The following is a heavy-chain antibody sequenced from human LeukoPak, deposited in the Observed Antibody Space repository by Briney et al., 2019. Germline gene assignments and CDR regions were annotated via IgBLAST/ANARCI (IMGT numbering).Heavy chain of an antibody. V-gene: IGHV4-59*08. J-gene: IGHJ5*02. CDR2: IYYSGST. Sequence: PSETLSLTCTVSGGSISSYYWSWIRQPPGKGLEWIGYIYYSGSTNYNPSLKSRVTISVDTSKNQFSLKLSSVTAADTAVYYCARWMYSSSWFDPWGQGTLVTVSS. CDR3: ARWMYSSSWFDP. D-gene: IGHD6-13*01. CDR1: GGSISSYY.